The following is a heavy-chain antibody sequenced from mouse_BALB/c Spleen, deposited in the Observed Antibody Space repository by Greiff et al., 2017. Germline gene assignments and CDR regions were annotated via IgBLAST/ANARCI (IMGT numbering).Heavy chain of an antibody. CDR3: ARALLGNYFDY. CDR2: ISYDGSN. D-gene: IGHD2-10*01. J-gene: IGHJ2*01. Sequence: DVQLQESGPGLVKPSQSLSLTCSVTGYSITSGYYWNWIRQFPGNKLEWMGYISYDGSNNYNPSLKNRISITRDTSKNQFFLKLNSVTTEDTATYYCARALLGNYFDYWGQGTTLTVSS. CDR1: GYSITSGYY. V-gene: IGHV3-6*02.